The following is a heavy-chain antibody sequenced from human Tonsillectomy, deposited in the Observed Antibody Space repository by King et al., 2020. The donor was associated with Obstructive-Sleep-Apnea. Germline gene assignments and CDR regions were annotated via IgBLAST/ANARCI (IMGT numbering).Heavy chain of an antibody. CDR1: GVIFSGYS. CDR2: TSSEGIVQ. CDR3: ARDLMWLVDY. D-gene: IGHD6-19*01. V-gene: IGHV3-30*04. J-gene: IGHJ4*02. Sequence: VQLVESGGGVVQPGRSLRLSCVASGVIFSGYSMHRVFQAPVKGLVWVAITSSEGIVQYYADPVGGRFTISRDNPKNTLYLQMNSVTPEDTAVYYCARDLMWLVDYWGQGTLVTVSS.